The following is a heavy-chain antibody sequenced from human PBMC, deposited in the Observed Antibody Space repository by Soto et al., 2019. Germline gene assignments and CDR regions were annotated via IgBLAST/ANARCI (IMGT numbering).Heavy chain of an antibody. J-gene: IGHJ5*02. CDR3: ARYGTYSGYDSMYFGL. V-gene: IGHV4-59*01. CDR1: GDSISGYY. D-gene: IGHD5-12*01. CDR2: IYFSGST. Sequence: ETLSLTCTVSGDSISGYYWSWIRQPPGKGLEWIGYIYFSGSTKYNPSLKSRVTMSLDTSKNQFSLRLTSVTAADTAVYYCARYGTYSGYDSMYFGLWGQGTLVTVSS.